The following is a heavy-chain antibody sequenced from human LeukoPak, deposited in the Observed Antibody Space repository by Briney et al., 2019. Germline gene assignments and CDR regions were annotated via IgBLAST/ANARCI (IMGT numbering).Heavy chain of an antibody. D-gene: IGHD3-10*01. Sequence: PGGSLRLSCVVSGFTFSSYSMIWVRQAPGKGLQWVANMKKDGSETNYVDSVEGRFTISRDNAKNSLYLQMNSLRAEDTAVYYCGRHRSGSGTYFIDSWGQGTLVSVSS. V-gene: IGHV3-7*01. CDR3: GRHRSGSGTYFIDS. CDR1: GFTFSSYS. J-gene: IGHJ4*02. CDR2: MKKDGSET.